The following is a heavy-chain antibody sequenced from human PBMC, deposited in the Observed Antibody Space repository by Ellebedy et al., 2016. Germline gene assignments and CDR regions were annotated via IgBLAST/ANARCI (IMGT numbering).Heavy chain of an antibody. CDR2: IIPIFGTA. Sequence: SVKVSXKASGGTFSSYAISWVRQAPGQGLEWMGGIIPIFGTANYAQKFQGRVTITADESTSTAYMELSSLRSEDTAVYYCARGLEVGHDSSGYFDYWGQGTLVTVSS. CDR3: ARGLEVGHDSSGYFDY. D-gene: IGHD3-22*01. J-gene: IGHJ4*02. V-gene: IGHV1-69*13. CDR1: GGTFSSYA.